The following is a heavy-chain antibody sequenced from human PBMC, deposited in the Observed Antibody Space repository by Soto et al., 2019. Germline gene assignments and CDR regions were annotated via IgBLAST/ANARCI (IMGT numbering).Heavy chain of an antibody. D-gene: IGHD3-16*02. CDR3: ARDRRGGYDYVWGSYRYNWFDP. J-gene: IGHJ5*02. CDR2: IYYSGST. V-gene: IGHV4-31*03. CDR1: GGSISSGGYY. Sequence: LSLTCTVSGGSISSGGYYWSWIRQHPGKGLEWIGYIYYSGSTYYNPSLKSRVTISVDTSKNQFSLKLSSVTAADTAVYYCARDRRGGYDYVWGSYRYNWFDPWGQGTLVTVSS.